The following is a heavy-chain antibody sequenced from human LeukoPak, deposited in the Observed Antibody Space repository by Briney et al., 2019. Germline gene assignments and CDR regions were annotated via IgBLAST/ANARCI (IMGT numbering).Heavy chain of an antibody. J-gene: IGHJ6*04. CDR3: ARGNPEYDYVWGSYRYSPMDV. D-gene: IGHD3-16*02. CDR1: GGTFSSYA. V-gene: IGHV1-69*06. Sequence: ASVKVSCKASGGTFSSYAISWVRQAPGQGLEWMGGIIPIFGTANYAQKFQGRVTITADKSTSTAYMELSSLRSEDTAVYYCARGNPEYDYVWGSYRYSPMDVWGKGTTVTVSS. CDR2: IIPIFGTA.